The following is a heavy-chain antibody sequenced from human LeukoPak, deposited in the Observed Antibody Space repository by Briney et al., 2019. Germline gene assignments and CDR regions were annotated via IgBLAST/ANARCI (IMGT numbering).Heavy chain of an antibody. CDR1: GFTFSKNW. Sequence: HTGGSLRLSCVASGFTFSKNWMHWVRQAPGKGLVWVSRIQGDGSNTNYADSVKGRFSISRDNAKNTVYLQMTSLWAEDTGIYYCSRGTSAGGPISPFDFWGQETVVTVSS. CDR2: IQGDGSNT. J-gene: IGHJ4*02. D-gene: IGHD6-13*01. V-gene: IGHV3-74*01. CDR3: SRGTSAGGPISPFDF.